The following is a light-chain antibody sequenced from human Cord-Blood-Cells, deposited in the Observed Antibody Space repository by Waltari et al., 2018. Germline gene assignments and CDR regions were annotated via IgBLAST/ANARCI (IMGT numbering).Light chain of an antibody. CDR1: SSNIGAGFD. CDR3: QSYDSSLSGSV. J-gene: IGLJ2*01. V-gene: IGLV1-40*01. Sequence: QSVLTQPPSVSGAPGQRVTISCTGRSSNIGAGFDVHWYQQLPGTAPKHLSEGNRNRPSGVPDRFSGSKSGTSASLAITGLQAEDEADYYCQSYDSSLSGSVFGGGTKLTVL. CDR2: GNR.